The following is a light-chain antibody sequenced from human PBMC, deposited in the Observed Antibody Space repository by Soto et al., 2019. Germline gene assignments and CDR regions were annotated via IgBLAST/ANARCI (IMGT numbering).Light chain of an antibody. Sequence: DIQMTQSPSSVSASVGDRITITCRASQDIGGWLAWFQQKPGKAPQYLIQAASILQCGVPSGFSGSGSGTEFILTINNLQPEDFASYFCLQVYSFPRTFGLGTKVEI. J-gene: IGKJ1*01. CDR3: LQVYSFPRT. CDR2: AAS. V-gene: IGKV1-12*01. CDR1: QDIGGW.